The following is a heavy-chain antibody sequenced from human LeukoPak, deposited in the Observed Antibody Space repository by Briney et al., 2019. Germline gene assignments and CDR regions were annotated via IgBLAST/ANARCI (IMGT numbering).Heavy chain of an antibody. CDR3: VRSPSSVWTGDFGDC. J-gene: IGHJ4*02. Sequence: GGSLRLSCAVSGLTFSSSWMDWVRQAPGKGLEWVASINPEGSEKYSADSVKGRFTISRDNSKNTLYLQMNSLRTEDTALYFCVRSPSSVWTGDFGDCWGQGTLVIVSS. V-gene: IGHV3-7*01. CDR2: INPEGSEK. D-gene: IGHD6-19*01. CDR1: GLTFSSSW.